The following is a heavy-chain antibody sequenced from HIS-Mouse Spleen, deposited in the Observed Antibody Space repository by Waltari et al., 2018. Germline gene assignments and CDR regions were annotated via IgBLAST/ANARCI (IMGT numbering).Heavy chain of an antibody. D-gene: IGHD3-10*01. CDR1: GFTVSSTY. J-gene: IGHJ4*02. Sequence: EVQLVETGGGLIQPGGSLRLSSAASGFTVSSTYTSWVRQAPGKGLEWVSVIYSGGSTYYADSVKGRFTISRDNSKNTLYLQMNSLRAEDTAVYYCARHYYYGSGSYYFDYWGQGTLVTVSS. CDR2: IYSGGST. V-gene: IGHV3-53*02. CDR3: ARHYYYGSGSYYFDY.